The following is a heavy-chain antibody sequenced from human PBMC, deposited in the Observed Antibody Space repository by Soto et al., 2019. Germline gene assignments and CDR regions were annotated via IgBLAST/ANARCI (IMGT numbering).Heavy chain of an antibody. CDR1: GDSVSSDSVA. Sequence: PSQTLSLTCAISGDSVSSDSVAWDWIRQSPSRGLEWLGRTYYRSKWYNDYAVSVKSRITIXXDXXKNEFXXHLNSVTPEDTAVXXXXXXXXXXNWFDTWGQGTLVTVSS. CDR2: TYYRSKWYN. V-gene: IGHV6-1*01. J-gene: IGHJ5*02. CDR3: XXXXXXXNWFDT.